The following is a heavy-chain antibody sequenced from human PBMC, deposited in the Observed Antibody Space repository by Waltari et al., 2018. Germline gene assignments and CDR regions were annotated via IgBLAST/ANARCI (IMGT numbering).Heavy chain of an antibody. CDR3: ARGTTIFGLRWFDP. V-gene: IGHV4-34*01. CDR1: GVSFSDYY. Sequence: QVQVQQWGAGLLKPSETLSLTCTVYGVSFSDYYWTWIRQPPGKGLEWIGEINHSGSANYTPSLMSRVTISVDTSKNQFSLKMSSMSAADTAVYYCARGTTIFGLRWFDPWGQGTLVTVSS. D-gene: IGHD3-3*01. CDR2: INHSGSA. J-gene: IGHJ5*02.